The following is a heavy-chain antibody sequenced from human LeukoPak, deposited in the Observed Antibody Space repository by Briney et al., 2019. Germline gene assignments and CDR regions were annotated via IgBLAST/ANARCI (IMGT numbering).Heavy chain of an antibody. CDR3: ARESSGYFY. J-gene: IGHJ4*02. CDR2: ISSGSSFI. Sequence: GGSLRLSCAASGFTFSTYSMNWVRQAPGKGLEWVSSISSGSSFIYYADTVKGRFTISRDNAKNSLFLQMNSLRAEDTAVYYCARESSGYFYWGQGTLVTVSS. D-gene: IGHD3-22*01. CDR1: GFTFSTYS. V-gene: IGHV3-21*01.